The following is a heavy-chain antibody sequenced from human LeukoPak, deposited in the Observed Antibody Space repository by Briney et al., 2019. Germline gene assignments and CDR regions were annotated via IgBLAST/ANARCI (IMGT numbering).Heavy chain of an antibody. D-gene: IGHD6-13*01. CDR2: ISTSSSHI. CDR3: ARVYSSSWQGAGN. V-gene: IGHV3-21*01. CDR1: GFTFSAYS. Sequence: GGSLRLSCAATGFTFSAYSMNWARQAPGKGLEWVSSISTSSSHIYYADSVKGRFTISRDNAKNSLYLQMNSLTAEDTAVYYCARVYSSSWQGAGNWGQGTLVTVSS. J-gene: IGHJ4*02.